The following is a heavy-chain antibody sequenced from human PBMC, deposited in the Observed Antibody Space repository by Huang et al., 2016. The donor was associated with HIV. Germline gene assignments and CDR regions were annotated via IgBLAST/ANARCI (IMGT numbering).Heavy chain of an antibody. V-gene: IGHV4-61*08. CDR3: ARVGYSAGWYGDLDF. D-gene: IGHD6-19*01. J-gene: IGHJ4*02. CDR1: GGSVSSGDYN. CDR2: VHARGST. Sequence: QVQLQESGPGLVKPSGTLSLTCTVSGGSVSSGDYNWRWIRQPPGMTLELIGYVHARGSTNYNPSLMGRVAMSVDTSKNQFSLRLSSVTAADTAVYYCARVGYSAGWYGDLDFWGQGTLVTVSS.